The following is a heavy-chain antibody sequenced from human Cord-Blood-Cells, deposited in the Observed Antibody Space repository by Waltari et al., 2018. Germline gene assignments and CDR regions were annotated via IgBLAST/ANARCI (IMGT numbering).Heavy chain of an antibody. CDR1: GYPFTSHD. Sequence: QVQLVQSGAEVKKPGDSVKVSCKASGYPFTSHDINWVRQATGQGLEWMGRLNPTSGNTGYAQKCQGRVTMTRNTAISTAYMERSSLRSEDTAVYYCARDDYGSGSYYLYYFDYWGQGTLVTVSS. J-gene: IGHJ4*02. D-gene: IGHD3-10*01. CDR3: ARDDYGSGSYYLYYFDY. CDR2: LNPTSGNT. V-gene: IGHV1-8*01.